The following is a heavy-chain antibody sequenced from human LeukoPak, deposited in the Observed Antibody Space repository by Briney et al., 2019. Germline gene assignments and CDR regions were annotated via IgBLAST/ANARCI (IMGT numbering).Heavy chain of an antibody. D-gene: IGHD2-8*02. J-gene: IGHJ4*02. CDR1: GFSFSIYA. CDR3: VKGQEVVYAPTFDY. Sequence: GGSLRLSCSASGFSFSIYAMHWVRQVPGKGLEHVSAISDTGGSTFYLDSVQGRFTISRDDSKNTLYLQMSSLRAEDTAVYYCVKGQEVVYAPTFDYWGQGTLVTVSS. V-gene: IGHV3-64D*09. CDR2: ISDTGGST.